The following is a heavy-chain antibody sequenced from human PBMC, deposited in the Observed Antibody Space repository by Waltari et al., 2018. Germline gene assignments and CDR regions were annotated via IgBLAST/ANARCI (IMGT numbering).Heavy chain of an antibody. CDR2: IYYSGST. D-gene: IGHD6-13*01. CDR3: ARDLFEPPGIAGPPHPEVQH. J-gene: IGHJ1*01. V-gene: IGHV4-39*07. Sequence: QLQLQESGPGLVKPSETLSLTCTVSGCSISSSSYYWGWIRQPPGKGLEWIGSIYYSGSTYYNPSLKSRVTISVDTSKNQFSLKLSSVTAADTAVYYCARDLFEPPGIAGPPHPEVQHWGQGTLVTVSS. CDR1: GCSISSSSYY.